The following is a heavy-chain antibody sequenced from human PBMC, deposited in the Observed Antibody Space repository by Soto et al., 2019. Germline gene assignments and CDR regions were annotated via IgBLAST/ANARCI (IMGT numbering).Heavy chain of an antibody. D-gene: IGHD5-18*01. V-gene: IGHV4-30-4*01. Sequence: QVQLQESGPGLVKPSQTLSLTCTVSGGSISSGNYYWSWIRQPPGKGLEWIGFISYSGSSYYNPSLKSRVTISVDTPKNQFSLNLSFVTAADTPVYYCATMVTPATALYYFHCLGQGTLFTVSS. J-gene: IGHJ4*02. CDR3: ATMVTPATALYYFHC. CDR2: ISYSGSS. CDR1: GGSISSGNYY.